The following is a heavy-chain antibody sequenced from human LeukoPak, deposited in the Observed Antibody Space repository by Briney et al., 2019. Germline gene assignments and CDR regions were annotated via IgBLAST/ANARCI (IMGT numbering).Heavy chain of an antibody. CDR2: IYHSGST. V-gene: IGHV4-4*02. CDR1: GFTFSSYW. CDR3: ASRMGYYYDSSGYSFVPYFDY. Sequence: GSLRLSCAASGFTFSSYWMSWVRQPPGKGLEWIGEIYHSGSTNYNPSLKSRVTISVDTPKNQFSLKLSSVTAADTAVYYCASRMGYYYDSSGYSFVPYFDYWGQGTLVTVSS. J-gene: IGHJ4*02. D-gene: IGHD3-22*01.